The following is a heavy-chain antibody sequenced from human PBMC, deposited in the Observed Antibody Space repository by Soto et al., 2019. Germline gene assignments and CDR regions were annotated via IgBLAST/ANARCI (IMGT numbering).Heavy chain of an antibody. CDR3: ATDPVAYYYDSTGGY. CDR1: GYSFSTYW. D-gene: IGHD3-22*01. V-gene: IGHV5-51*01. CDR2: IYPGDSDT. J-gene: IGHJ4*02. Sequence: PGESLKISCKASGYSFSTYWIAWVRQRPGKGLDWMGIIYPGDSDTRYSPSFQGQVTISVDNSIDTAYMELSSLRSEDTAVYYCATDPVAYYYDSTGGYWGQGTLVTVSS.